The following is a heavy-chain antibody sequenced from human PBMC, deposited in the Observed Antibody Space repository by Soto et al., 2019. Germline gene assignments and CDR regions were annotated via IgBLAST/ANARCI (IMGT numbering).Heavy chain of an antibody. Sequence: QVQLVQSGAEVKKPGSSVKVSCTASGGTFSSYAISWVRQAPGQGLEWMGGIIPIFGTANYAQKFQGRVTITADESTSTAYMELSSLRSEDTAVYYCARGPTVTTYYYYGMDVWGQGTTVTVSS. CDR2: IIPIFGTA. J-gene: IGHJ6*02. CDR1: GGTFSSYA. V-gene: IGHV1-69*01. D-gene: IGHD4-17*01. CDR3: ARGPTVTTYYYYGMDV.